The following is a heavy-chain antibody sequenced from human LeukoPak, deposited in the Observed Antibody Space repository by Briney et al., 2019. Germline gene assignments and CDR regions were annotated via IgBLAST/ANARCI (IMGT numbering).Heavy chain of an antibody. J-gene: IGHJ5*02. D-gene: IGHD3-9*01. Sequence: SETLSLTCTVSGGSISRYYWRWTRQPAGRGLEWIGRNYTSGSANYNPSLKSRVTMSVDTSKTQYTLKLSSVTAADTAVYYCARARYDILTGFQGAAWFDPWGQGTLVTVSS. V-gene: IGHV4-4*07. CDR3: ARARYDILTGFQGAAWFDP. CDR2: NYTSGSA. CDR1: GGSISRYY.